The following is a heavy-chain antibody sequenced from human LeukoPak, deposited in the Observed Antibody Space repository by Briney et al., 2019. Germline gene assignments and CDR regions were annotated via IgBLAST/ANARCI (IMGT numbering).Heavy chain of an antibody. J-gene: IGHJ6*03. V-gene: IGHV1-2*02. Sequence: GASVKVSCKTSGYTFTDYYMHWVRQAPGQGLEWMGWINPNSGGTNYAQKFQGRVTMTRDTSISTAYMELSSLRSDDTAVYYCARDSFPFLTGYYSPVDPHYYMDVWGKGTTVTVSS. CDR1: GYTFTDYY. CDR2: INPNSGGT. D-gene: IGHD3-9*01. CDR3: ARDSFPFLTGYYSPVDPHYYMDV.